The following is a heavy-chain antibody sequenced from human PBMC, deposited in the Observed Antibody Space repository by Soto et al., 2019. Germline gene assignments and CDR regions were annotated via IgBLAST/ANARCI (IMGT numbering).Heavy chain of an antibody. V-gene: IGHV1-3*01. CDR2: INAGNGNT. D-gene: IGHD3-10*01. J-gene: IGHJ6*02. CDR3: ARVLMVRGLIRPYYYYYGKDV. CDR1: GYTLTNYA. Sequence: PAASVKVSCKASGYTLTNYAIHWVRQAPGLRLEWMGWINAGNGNTKYSQKFQGRVTITRDASASTAYMELSSLRSEDTAVYYCARVLMVRGLIRPYYYYYGKDVWGQGTTVTVSS.